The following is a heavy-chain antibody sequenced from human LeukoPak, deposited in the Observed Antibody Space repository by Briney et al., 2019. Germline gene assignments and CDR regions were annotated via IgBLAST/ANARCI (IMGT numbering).Heavy chain of an antibody. V-gene: IGHV4-59*08. D-gene: IGHD6-6*01. CDR3: ARGQLPPRFDY. Sequence: SESLSLTCTVSGGSISSYYWSWIRQPPGKGLEWIGYIYYSGSTNYNPSLKSRVTISVDTSKNQFSLKLSSVTAADTAVYYCARGQLPPRFDYWGQGTLVTASS. CDR1: GGSISSYY. CDR2: IYYSGST. J-gene: IGHJ4*02.